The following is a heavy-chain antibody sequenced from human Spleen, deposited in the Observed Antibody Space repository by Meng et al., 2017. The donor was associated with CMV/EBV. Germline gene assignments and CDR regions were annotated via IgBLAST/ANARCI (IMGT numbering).Heavy chain of an antibody. Sequence: GGSLRLSCAASGFTFSEYYMSWIRQAPGKGLQWVAYISISGSIIHYADSVKGRFTISRDNAKNSLYLQMNSLRAEDTAVYYCARDANWGSGGNYYYYGMDVWGQGTTVTVSS. J-gene: IGHJ6*02. CDR2: ISISGSII. V-gene: IGHV3-11*04. D-gene: IGHD7-27*01. CDR3: ARDANWGSGGNYYYYGMDV. CDR1: GFTFSEYY.